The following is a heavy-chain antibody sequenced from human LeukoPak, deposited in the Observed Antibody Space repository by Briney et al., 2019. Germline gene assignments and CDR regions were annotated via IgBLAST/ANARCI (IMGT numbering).Heavy chain of an antibody. Sequence: GRSLRLSCAASGFTFSSYWMHWVRQAPGKGLVWVSRINSDGSSTSYADSVKGRFTISRDNAKNTLYLQMNSLRAEDTAVYYCASSIVGASKVNYWGQGTLVTVSS. V-gene: IGHV3-74*01. CDR2: INSDGSST. D-gene: IGHD1-26*01. J-gene: IGHJ4*02. CDR1: GFTFSSYW. CDR3: ASSIVGASKVNY.